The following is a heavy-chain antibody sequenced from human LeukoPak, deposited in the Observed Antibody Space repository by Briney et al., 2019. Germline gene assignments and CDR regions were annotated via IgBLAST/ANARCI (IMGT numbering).Heavy chain of an antibody. CDR1: GDSVSSNSAT. J-gene: IGHJ4*02. V-gene: IGHV6-1*01. CDR3: ARDERGTTVADGFDC. D-gene: IGHD4-23*01. CDR2: TYYRSKWYN. Sequence: SQTLSLTCAISGDSVSSNSATWNWIRQSPSGGLEWLGRTYYRSKWYNDYAVSVKSRITINPDTSKNQLSLQLKYVTPEDTAVYYCARDERGTTVADGFDCWGQGTLVTVSS.